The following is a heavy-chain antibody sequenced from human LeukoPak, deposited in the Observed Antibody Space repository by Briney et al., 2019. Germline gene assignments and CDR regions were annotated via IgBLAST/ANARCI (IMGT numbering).Heavy chain of an antibody. V-gene: IGHV1-69*06. CDR1: GGTFSSYA. D-gene: IGHD6-19*01. CDR2: IIPIFGTA. J-gene: IGHJ4*02. Sequence: SVKVSCKASGGTFSSYAISWVRQAPGQGLEWMGGIIPIFGTANYAQKFQGRVTITADKSTSTAYMELSSLRSEDTAVYYCARDRPVAGHRYFDYWGQGTLVTVSS. CDR3: ARDRPVAGHRYFDY.